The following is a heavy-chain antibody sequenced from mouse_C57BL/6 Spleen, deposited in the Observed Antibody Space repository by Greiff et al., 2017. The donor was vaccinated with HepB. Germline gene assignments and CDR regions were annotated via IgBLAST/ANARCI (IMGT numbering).Heavy chain of an antibody. Sequence: EVQGVESGAELVRPGASVKLSCTASGFNIKDDYMHWVKQRPEQGLEWIGWIDPENGDTEYASKFQGKATITADTSSNTAYLQLSSLTSEDTAVYYCTFYYYGSSTLFDYWGQGTTLTVSS. D-gene: IGHD1-1*01. V-gene: IGHV14-4*01. CDR1: GFNIKDDY. J-gene: IGHJ2*01. CDR2: IDPENGDT. CDR3: TFYYYGSSTLFDY.